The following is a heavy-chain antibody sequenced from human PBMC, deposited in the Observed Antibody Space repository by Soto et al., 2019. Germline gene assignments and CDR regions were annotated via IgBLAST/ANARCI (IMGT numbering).Heavy chain of an antibody. CDR3: GTHPGGGGY. V-gene: IGHV3-53*01. D-gene: IGHD3-10*01. CDR1: GFTVSNNY. J-gene: IGHJ4*02. CDR2: IYSGGYT. Sequence: EVQLVESGGGLIQPGGSLRLSCAVSGFTVSNNYMSWVRQAPGKGLEGVSVIYSGGYTAYGDSVKGRFTISRDNSKNTYFPKIKSPETAAPARFFRGTHPGGGGYWGQGTLVTVSS.